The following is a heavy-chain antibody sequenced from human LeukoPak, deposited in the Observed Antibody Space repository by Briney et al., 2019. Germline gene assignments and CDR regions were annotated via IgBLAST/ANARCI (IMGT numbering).Heavy chain of an antibody. V-gene: IGHV3-7*03. CDR1: GLTFRDSG. CDR2: MNQDGSEK. Sequence: GGPLRLSCAASGLTFRDSGMPGVRQAPGKGLEGVANMNQDGSEKNYVDSVKGRFTICRDNAKTSQYLQMNSLSAETTAVYYCARDAGYECFVYWGQGTLVTVSS. D-gene: IGHD5-12*01. J-gene: IGHJ4*02. CDR3: ARDAGYECFVY.